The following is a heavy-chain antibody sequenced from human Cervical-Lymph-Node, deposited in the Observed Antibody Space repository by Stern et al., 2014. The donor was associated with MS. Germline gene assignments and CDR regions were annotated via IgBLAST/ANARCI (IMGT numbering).Heavy chain of an antibody. D-gene: IGHD2-21*01. CDR2: LDWDGDK. CDR3: VRAREGYYFDY. V-gene: IGHV2-70*01. CDR1: GFSLSTTGMC. J-gene: IGHJ4*02. Sequence: QITLKESGPALVKPTQTLTLTCTFSGFSLSTTGMCLSWIRQPPGKALEWLALLDWDGDKYYSTVLKTRLTISKDTSKNQVVLTMTNMAPLDTATYFCVRAREGYYFDYWGQGIPVTVSS.